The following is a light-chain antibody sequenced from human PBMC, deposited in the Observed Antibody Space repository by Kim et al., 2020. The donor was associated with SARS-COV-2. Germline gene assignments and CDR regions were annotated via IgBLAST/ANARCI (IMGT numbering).Light chain of an antibody. CDR2: LRS. J-gene: IGKJ4*01. Sequence: PASISCRSSQSLLHSNGHNYLDWYLKKPGQSPQLLIYLRSIRASGVPARFNGSGSGTDFTLKISRVEAEDVGVYYCMQALQSPLTFGGGTKVDIK. CDR1: QSLLHSNGHNY. CDR3: MQALQSPLT. V-gene: IGKV2-28*01.